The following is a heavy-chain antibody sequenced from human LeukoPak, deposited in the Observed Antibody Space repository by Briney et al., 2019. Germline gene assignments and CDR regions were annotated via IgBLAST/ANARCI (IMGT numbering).Heavy chain of an antibody. CDR2: ISSSSSYI. D-gene: IGHD1-26*01. J-gene: IGHJ4*02. CDR1: GFSFSTYG. V-gene: IGHV3-21*01. Sequence: GGTLRLSCAASGFSFSTYGMSWVRQAPGKGLEWVSSISSSSSYIYYADSVKGRFTISRDNAKNSLYLQMNSLRAEDTAVYYCANGTPFDYWGQGTLVTVSS. CDR3: ANGTPFDY.